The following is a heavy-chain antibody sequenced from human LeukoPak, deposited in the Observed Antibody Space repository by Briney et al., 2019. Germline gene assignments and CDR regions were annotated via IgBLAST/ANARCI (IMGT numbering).Heavy chain of an antibody. CDR3: AKWNRQPLVKGWFDY. J-gene: IGHJ5*01. CDR1: GFTFSSYA. V-gene: IGHV3-23*01. Sequence: PGGSLRLSCAASGFTFSSYAMSWVRQAPGKGLEWVSAISGGGDSTHYADSVKGRFTISRDNAKNSLYLQMNSLRVEDTALYFCAKWNRQPLVKGWFDYWGQGTLVTVSS. D-gene: IGHD6-13*01. CDR2: ISGGGDST.